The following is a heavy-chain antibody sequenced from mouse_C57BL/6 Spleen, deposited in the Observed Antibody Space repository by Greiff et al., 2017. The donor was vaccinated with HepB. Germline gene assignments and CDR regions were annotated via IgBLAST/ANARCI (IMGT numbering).Heavy chain of an antibody. CDR3: TRRDDGYYEAWFAY. Sequence: EVKLVESGEGLVKPGGSLKLSCAASGFTFSSYAMSWVRQTPEKRLEWVAYISSGGDYIYYADTVKGRFTISRDNARNTLYLQMSSLKPEDTAMYYCTRRDDGYYEAWFAYWGQGTLVTVSA. CDR2: ISSGGDYI. J-gene: IGHJ3*01. V-gene: IGHV5-9-1*02. D-gene: IGHD2-3*01. CDR1: GFTFSSYA.